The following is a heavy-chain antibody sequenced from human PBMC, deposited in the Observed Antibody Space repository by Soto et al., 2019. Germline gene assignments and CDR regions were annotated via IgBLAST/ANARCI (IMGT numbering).Heavy chain of an antibody. CDR2: ILSNYNT. D-gene: IGHD2-8*01. CDR3: ARRVNGYFDY. CDR1: GFRFRDYT. J-gene: IGHJ4*02. Sequence: GSLRLSCAASGFRFRDYTMSWVRQAPGKVLESISVILSNYNTYYTDSVRGRFTISRDSSKNMLYLEMNSLRAEDTAVYYCARRVNGYFDYWGQGALVTVSS. V-gene: IGHV3-23*05.